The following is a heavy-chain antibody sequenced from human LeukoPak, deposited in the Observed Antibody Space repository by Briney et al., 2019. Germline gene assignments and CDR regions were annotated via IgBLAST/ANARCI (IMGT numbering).Heavy chain of an antibody. J-gene: IGHJ4*02. CDR2: INWNGVST. V-gene: IGHV3-20*04. D-gene: IGHD6-13*01. Sequence: PGGSLRLSCAASGFTFYDYDMNWVRQAPGKGLEWVSGINWNGVSTDYADSVKGRFTISRDNAKNSLHLQMNSLRAEDTALYYCARDHPLIAATGSFDYWGQGTLVTVSS. CDR3: ARDHPLIAATGSFDY. CDR1: GFTFYDYD.